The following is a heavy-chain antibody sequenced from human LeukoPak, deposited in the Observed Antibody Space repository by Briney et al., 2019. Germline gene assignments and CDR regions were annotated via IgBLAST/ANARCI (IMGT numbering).Heavy chain of an antibody. D-gene: IGHD3-10*01. V-gene: IGHV3-9*01. Sequence: GGSLRLSCVASGFTFDDYAMNWVRQAPGKGLEWVSGISCNSSSIGYADSVKGRFTISRDNAKNSLYLQMNSLRAEDTAVYYCARDVLTMVRGVFDYWGQGTLVTVSS. CDR3: ARDVLTMVRGVFDY. CDR1: GFTFDDYA. CDR2: ISCNSSSI. J-gene: IGHJ4*02.